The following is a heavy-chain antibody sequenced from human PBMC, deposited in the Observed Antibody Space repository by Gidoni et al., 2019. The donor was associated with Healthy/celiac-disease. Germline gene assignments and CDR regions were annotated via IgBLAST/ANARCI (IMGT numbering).Heavy chain of an antibody. J-gene: IGHJ4*02. CDR3: ARDKYYYDSSGLFDY. V-gene: IGHV3-33*01. CDR2: IWYDGSNK. D-gene: IGHD3-22*01. Sequence: QVQLVESGGGVVQPGRSLRLSCAASGFPFSSYGMHWVRQAPGKGLEWVAVIWYDGSNKYYADSVKGRFTISRDNSKNTLYLQMNSLRAEDTAVYYCARDKYYYDSSGLFDYWGQGTLVTVSS. CDR1: GFPFSSYG.